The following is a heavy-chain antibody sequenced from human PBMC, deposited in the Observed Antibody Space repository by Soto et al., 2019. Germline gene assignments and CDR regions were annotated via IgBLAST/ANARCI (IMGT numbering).Heavy chain of an antibody. CDR2: ISYDGSNK. CDR1: GFTFSSYA. J-gene: IGHJ3*02. D-gene: IGHD3-16*02. CDR3: ARDQMITFGGVIVGVDAFDI. Sequence: QVQLVESGGGVVQPGRSLRLSCAASGFTFSSYAMHWVRQAPGKGLEWVAVISYDGSNKYYADSVKGRFTISRDNSKNTLYLQMNSLRAEDTVVYYCARDQMITFGGVIVGVDAFDIWGQGTMVTVSS. V-gene: IGHV3-30-3*01.